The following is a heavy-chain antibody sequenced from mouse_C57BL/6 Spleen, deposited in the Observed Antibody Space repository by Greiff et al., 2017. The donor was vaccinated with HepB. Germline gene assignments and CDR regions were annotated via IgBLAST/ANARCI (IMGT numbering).Heavy chain of an antibody. V-gene: IGHV10-1*01. CDR3: VRHAGDYDFAWFAY. CDR2: IRSKSNNYAT. J-gene: IGHJ3*01. Sequence: EVQLVESGGGLVQPKGSLKLSCAASGFSFNTYAMNWVRQAPGKGLEWVARIRSKSNNYATYYADSVKDRFTISRDDSESMLYLQMNNLKTEDTAMYYCVRHAGDYDFAWFAYWGQGTLVTVSA. CDR1: GFSFNTYA. D-gene: IGHD2-4*01.